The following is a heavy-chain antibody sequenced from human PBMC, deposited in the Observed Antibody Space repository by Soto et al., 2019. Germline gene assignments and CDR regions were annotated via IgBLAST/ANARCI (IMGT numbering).Heavy chain of an antibody. CDR3: ARGAFRGYHGAFDI. CDR1: GYTFTGYY. Sequence: QVQLVQSGTEVKKPGASVKISCKASGYTFTGYYIYWVRQAPGQGLEFMGAINSGGGNTDYAQKFQGRVTVTRDTSTSTVYMELTSLRSDDTAVYYCARGAFRGYHGAFDIWGQGTMVTVSS. V-gene: IGHV1-46*01. J-gene: IGHJ3*02. D-gene: IGHD3-16*02. CDR2: INSGGGNT.